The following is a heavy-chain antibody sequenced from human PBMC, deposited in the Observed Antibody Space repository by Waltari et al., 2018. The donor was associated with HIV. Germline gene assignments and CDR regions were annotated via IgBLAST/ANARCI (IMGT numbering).Heavy chain of an antibody. J-gene: IGHJ4*02. V-gene: IGHV3-21*01. CDR1: GFTFSTYS. Sequence: EVQLVESGGGLVKPGGSLRLSCAASGFTFSTYSMNWVRQAPGKGLEWVSSISGSSGYIYYAESGKGRFTISRVNAKNSLYLQMNSLRLEDTAVYYCAREDGGAGDYWGQGTLVTVSS. D-gene: IGHD3-16*01. CDR2: ISGSSGYI. CDR3: AREDGGAGDY.